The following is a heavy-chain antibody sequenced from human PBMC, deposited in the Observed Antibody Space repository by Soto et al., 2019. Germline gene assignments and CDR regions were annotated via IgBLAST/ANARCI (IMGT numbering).Heavy chain of an antibody. CDR3: ARQRPTDGRWEFANYYGMDV. J-gene: IGHJ6*02. Sequence: SETLSLTCAVSGYSISSGYYWSWVRQPPGKGLEWIGEIIHSESTKYNPSLKSRVTISVDTSKNQFSLKLSSVTAADTAVYYCARQRPTDGRWEFANYYGMDVWGQGTPVTVSS. CDR2: IIHSEST. V-gene: IGHV4-34*12. D-gene: IGHD1-26*01. CDR1: GYSISSGYY.